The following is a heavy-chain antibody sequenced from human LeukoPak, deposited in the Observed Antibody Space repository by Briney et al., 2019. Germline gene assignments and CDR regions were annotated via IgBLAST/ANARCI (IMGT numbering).Heavy chain of an antibody. V-gene: IGHV3-21*01. CDR2: ISSSSYI. CDR1: GFTFSSYS. Sequence: PGGSLRLSCAASGFTFSSYSMNWVRQAPGKGLEWVSSISSSSYIYYADSVKGRFTISRDNAKNSLYLQMNSLRVEDTAVYYCARASVDYFDYWGQGTLVTVSS. CDR3: ARASVDYFDY. J-gene: IGHJ4*02.